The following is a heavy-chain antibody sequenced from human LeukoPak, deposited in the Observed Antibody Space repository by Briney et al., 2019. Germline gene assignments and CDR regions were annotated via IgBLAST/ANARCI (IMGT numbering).Heavy chain of an antibody. CDR3: ARHKRYCSSTSCYQGGIGSSWPYFDY. J-gene: IGHJ4*02. Sequence: SETLSLTCAVYGGSFSGYYWSWIRQPPGKGLEWIGEINHSGSTNYNPSLKSRVTISVDTSKNQFSLKLSSVTAADTAVYYCARHKRYCSSTSCYQGGIGSSWPYFDYWGQGTLVTVSS. V-gene: IGHV4-34*01. D-gene: IGHD2-2*01. CDR2: INHSGST. CDR1: GGSFSGYY.